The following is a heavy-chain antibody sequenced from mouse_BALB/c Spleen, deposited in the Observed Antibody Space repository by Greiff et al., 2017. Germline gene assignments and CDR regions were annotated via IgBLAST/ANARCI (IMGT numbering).Heavy chain of an antibody. CDR1: GFAFSSYD. CDR2: ISSGGGST. Sequence: EVQGVESGGGLVKPGGSLKLSCAASGFAFSSYDMSWVRQTPEKRLEWVAYISSGGGSTYYPDTVKGRFTISRDNAKNTLYLQMSSLKSEDTAMYYCARDYGTLYAMDYWGQGTSVTVSS. CDR3: ARDYGTLYAMDY. V-gene: IGHV5-12-1*01. D-gene: IGHD1-1*01. J-gene: IGHJ4*01.